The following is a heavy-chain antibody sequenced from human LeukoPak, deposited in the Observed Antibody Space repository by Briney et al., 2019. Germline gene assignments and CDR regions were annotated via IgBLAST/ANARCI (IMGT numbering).Heavy chain of an antibody. Sequence: ASVKVSCKASGYTFTTYGISWVRQAPGQGLEWMGWISAYTGNTNYTQNLQGRVTMTTDTSTSTAYMGLRSLRSDDTAVYYCARGGAIANDYWGQGTLVTVSS. V-gene: IGHV1-18*01. CDR2: ISAYTGNT. D-gene: IGHD6-13*01. J-gene: IGHJ4*02. CDR3: ARGGAIANDY. CDR1: GYTFTTYG.